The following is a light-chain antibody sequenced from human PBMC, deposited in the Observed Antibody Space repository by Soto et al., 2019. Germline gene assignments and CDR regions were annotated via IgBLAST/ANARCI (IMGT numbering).Light chain of an antibody. CDR1: NSDVGGYNY. J-gene: IGLJ1*01. CDR3: TSWTTNNIPYV. V-gene: IGLV2-14*03. CDR2: EVS. Sequence: QSVLTQPASVSGSPGQSITISCTGTNSDVGGYNYVSWYQQRPGKAPKLLIYEVSNRPSGVSDRFSGSKSGSTASLTISGLQADDEADYYCTSWTTNNIPYVFGTGTKVTVL.